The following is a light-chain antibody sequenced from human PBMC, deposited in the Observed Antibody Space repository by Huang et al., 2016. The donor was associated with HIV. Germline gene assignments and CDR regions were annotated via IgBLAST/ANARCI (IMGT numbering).Light chain of an antibody. CDR1: QSVGNS. CDR3: QLGTT. J-gene: IGKJ3*01. Sequence: EIVLTQSPATLSLSPGERATLSCRASQSVGNSLAWYQQKPGQTPRLLIYHASDRASGIPARFGGSGSGADFTLTISSLEPEDFAVYYCQLGTTFGPGTRVDIK. V-gene: IGKV3-11*01. CDR2: HAS.